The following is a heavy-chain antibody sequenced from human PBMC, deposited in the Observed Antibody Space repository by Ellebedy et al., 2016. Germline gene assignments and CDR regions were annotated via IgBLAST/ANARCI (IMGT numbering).Heavy chain of an antibody. CDR3: ARVVSSSGWYVGY. V-gene: IGHV4-34*01. CDR2: INHSGST. CDR1: GGSFSGYY. J-gene: IGHJ4*02. D-gene: IGHD6-19*01. Sequence: SETLSLXXAVYGGSFSGYYWSWIRQPPGKGLEWIGEINHSGSTNYNPSLKSRVTISVDTSKNQFSLKLSSVTAADTAVYYCARVVSSSGWYVGYWGQGTLVTVSS.